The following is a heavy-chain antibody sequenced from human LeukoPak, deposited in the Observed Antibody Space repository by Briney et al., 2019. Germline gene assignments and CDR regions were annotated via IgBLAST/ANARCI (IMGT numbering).Heavy chain of an antibody. V-gene: IGHV4-39*01. CDR2: IYYSGST. CDR3: ARQGEAAAGP. J-gene: IGHJ5*02. CDR1: GGPISISSYY. D-gene: IGHD6-13*01. Sequence: SETLSLTCTVSGGPISISSYYGAWIPQPPGRGLEWIGSIYYSGSTYYNPSLKSRVTISVDTSKNQFSLKLSSVTAADTAVYYCARQGEAAAGPWGQGTLVTVSS.